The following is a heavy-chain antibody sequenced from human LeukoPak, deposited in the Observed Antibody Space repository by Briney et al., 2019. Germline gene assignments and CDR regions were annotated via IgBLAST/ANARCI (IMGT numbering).Heavy chain of an antibody. CDR3: MRQNRAYFFGH. V-gene: IGHV3-7*01. D-gene: IGHD3-3*01. CDR1: GFTFSSYW. J-gene: IGHJ1*01. CDR2: IRQDGSEK. Sequence: GGSLRLSCAASGFTFSSYWMTWGRQAPGKGLDWVANIRQDGSEKNYVDSVKGRFTISRDNAKNSLYLQMNSLRVEDTAVYFCMRQNRAYFFGHWGQGTLVTVSS.